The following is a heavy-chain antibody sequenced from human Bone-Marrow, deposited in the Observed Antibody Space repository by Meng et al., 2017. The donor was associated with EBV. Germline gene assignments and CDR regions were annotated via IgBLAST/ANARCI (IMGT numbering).Heavy chain of an antibody. CDR2: INLGGSIR. D-gene: IGHD3-16*01. J-gene: IGHJ5*02. Sequence: QGQLVESGGGLVKPGGSLRLSCAASESTFSEFYMSWIRQAPGKGPEWLGYINLGGSIRKYADSVKGRFTISRDNAKNLLYLHMNSLRADDTAIYFCARDGGLQTGWFGPWGQGTLVTVSS. CDR1: ESTFSEFY. V-gene: IGHV3-11*01. CDR3: ARDGGLQTGWFGP.